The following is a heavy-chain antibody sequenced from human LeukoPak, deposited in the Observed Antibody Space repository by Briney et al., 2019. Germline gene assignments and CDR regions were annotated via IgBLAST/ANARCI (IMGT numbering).Heavy chain of an antibody. CDR2: IYPGDSDT. D-gene: IGHD6-13*01. Sequence: GESLKISCKGSGYSFTSYWIGWVRQMPGKGLEWMGIIYPGDSDTRYSPSFQGQVTISADKSISTAYLQWSSLKASDTAMYYCARQKRVAAAATGGVFDYWGQGTLVTVSS. CDR1: GYSFTSYW. V-gene: IGHV5-51*01. CDR3: ARQKRVAAAATGGVFDY. J-gene: IGHJ4*02.